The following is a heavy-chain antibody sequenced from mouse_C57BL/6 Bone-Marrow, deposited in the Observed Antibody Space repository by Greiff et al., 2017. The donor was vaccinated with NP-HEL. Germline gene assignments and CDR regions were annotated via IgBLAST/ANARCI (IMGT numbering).Heavy chain of an antibody. V-gene: IGHV1-81*01. CDR3: ARPLTTPWYFDV. J-gene: IGHJ1*03. Sequence: VQLQESGAELARPGASVKLSCKASGYTFTSYGISWVKQRTGQGLEWIGEIYPRSGNTYYNEKFKGKATLTADKSSSTAYMELRSLTSEDSAVYFCARPLTTPWYFDVWGTGTTVTVSS. CDR1: GYTFTSYG. CDR2: IYPRSGNT. D-gene: IGHD1-1*01.